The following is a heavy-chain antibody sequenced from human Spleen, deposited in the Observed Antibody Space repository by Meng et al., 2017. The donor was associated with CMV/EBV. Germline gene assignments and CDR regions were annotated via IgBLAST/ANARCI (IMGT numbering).Heavy chain of an antibody. CDR3: ARDDSTSWYFDY. J-gene: IGHJ4*02. CDR2: VRSRTASHAT. Sequence: GESLKISCAASGFAFRGSVMHWVRQASGKGLEWISRVRSRTASHATEYAASVRGRFIISRDDSMNTAFLQMNSLRAEDTAVYYCARDDSTSWYFDYWGQGTPVTVSS. V-gene: IGHV3-73*01. D-gene: IGHD6-13*01. CDR1: GFAFRGSV.